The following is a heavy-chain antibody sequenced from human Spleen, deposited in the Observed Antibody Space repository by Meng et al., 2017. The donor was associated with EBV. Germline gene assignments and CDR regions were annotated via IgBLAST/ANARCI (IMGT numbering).Heavy chain of an antibody. CDR1: GGTFSSYS. D-gene: IGHD6-19*01. V-gene: IGHV1-69*01. CDR2: IIPIFAAA. J-gene: IGHJ5*02. Sequence: QVQLVQSGAEVKKPGSSVKVSCKASGGTFSSYSISWVRQAPGQGLEWMGGIIPIFAAANYAQKFQGRVTVTADDSTTTAYMELSSLRSEDTAVYYCASLSEYSSGSTSWGQGTLVTVAS. CDR3: ASLSEYSSGSTS.